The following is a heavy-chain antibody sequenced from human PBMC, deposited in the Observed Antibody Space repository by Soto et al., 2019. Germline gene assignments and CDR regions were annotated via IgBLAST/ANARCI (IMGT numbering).Heavy chain of an antibody. CDR3: ARHPYCSGGSCYSAFDY. CDR2: ISAYNGNT. D-gene: IGHD2-15*01. Sequence: GASVKVSCKASGYTFTSYGISWVRQAPGQGLEWMGWISAYNGNTNYAQKLQGRVTMTTDTSTSTAYMELRSLRSDDTAVYYCARHPYCSGGSCYSAFDYWGQGTLVTVSS. CDR1: GYTFTSYG. V-gene: IGHV1-18*01. J-gene: IGHJ4*02.